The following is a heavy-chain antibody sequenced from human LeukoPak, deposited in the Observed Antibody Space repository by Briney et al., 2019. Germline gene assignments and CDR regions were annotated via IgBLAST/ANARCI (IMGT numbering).Heavy chain of an antibody. Sequence: PGGSLRLSCAASGFTFGSCSMNWVRQAPGKGLEWVSYISSSSSTIYYADSVKGRFTISRDNAKNSLYLQMNGLRAEDTAVYYCAREVLRYFDWLPAYYYYGMDVWGQGTTVTVSS. CDR2: ISSSSSTI. V-gene: IGHV3-48*01. CDR3: AREVLRYFDWLPAYYYYGMDV. D-gene: IGHD3-9*01. CDR1: GFTFGSCS. J-gene: IGHJ6*02.